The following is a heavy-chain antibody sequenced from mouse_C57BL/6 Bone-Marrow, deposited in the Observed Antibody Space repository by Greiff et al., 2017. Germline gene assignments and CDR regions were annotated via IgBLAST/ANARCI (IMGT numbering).Heavy chain of an antibody. J-gene: IGHJ3*01. CDR1: GYTFTSYW. D-gene: IGHD1-1*01. CDR3: AREERAHYYGSSYGFAY. Sequence: QVQLQQSGTELVKPGASVKLSCKASGYTFTSYWMHWVKQRPGQGLEWIGNINPSNGGTNYNEKFKSKATLTVDKSSSTAYMQLSSLTSEDSAVYYCAREERAHYYGSSYGFAYWGQGTLVTVSA. CDR2: INPSNGGT. V-gene: IGHV1-53*01.